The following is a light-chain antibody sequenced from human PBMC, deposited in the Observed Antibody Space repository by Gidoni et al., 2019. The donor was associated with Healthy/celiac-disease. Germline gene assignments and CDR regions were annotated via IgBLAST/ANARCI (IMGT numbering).Light chain of an antibody. CDR1: QSISSY. Sequence: DIQMTKSPSSLSASVGDRVTITCRASQSISSYLNGYQQKPGKAPKLLIYAASSLQSGVPSRCSGSGSGTDFTLTISSLQAEDFATYYCQQSYSTPYTFGQGTKLEIK. J-gene: IGKJ2*01. V-gene: IGKV1-39*01. CDR3: QQSYSTPYT. CDR2: AAS.